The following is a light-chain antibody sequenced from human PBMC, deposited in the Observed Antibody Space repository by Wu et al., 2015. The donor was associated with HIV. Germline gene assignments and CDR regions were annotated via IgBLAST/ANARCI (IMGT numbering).Light chain of an antibody. Sequence: DIQMTQSPSTLSASLGDRVTITCRASQNIYGWLAWYQHKPGQAPKVLIPKASSLETGVPSRFSGSGSGTEFTLTISSLQSDDFATYYCQQYHIFWTFGQGTKVEIK. J-gene: IGKJ1*01. CDR3: QQYHIFWT. CDR1: QNIYGW. CDR2: KAS. V-gene: IGKV1-5*03.